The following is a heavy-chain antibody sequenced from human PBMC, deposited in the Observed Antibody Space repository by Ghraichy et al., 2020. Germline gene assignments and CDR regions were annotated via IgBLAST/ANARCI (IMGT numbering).Heavy chain of an antibody. V-gene: IGHV4-59*01. CDR3: ATYSSGWLGGLDY. D-gene: IGHD6-19*01. CDR2: IYYSGST. CDR1: GGSLSSYY. J-gene: IGHJ4*02. Sequence: SQTLSLTCTVSGGSLSSYYCSWIRQPPGKGLEWIGYIYYSGSTHYNPSLKSRATISVDTSKNQFSLKLNSVTAADTAVYYCATYSSGWLGGLDYWGQGTLVTVSS.